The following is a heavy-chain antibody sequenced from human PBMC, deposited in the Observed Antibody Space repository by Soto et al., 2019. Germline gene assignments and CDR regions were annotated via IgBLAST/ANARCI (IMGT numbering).Heavy chain of an antibody. V-gene: IGHV3-23*01. CDR2: ISGSGGST. CDR1: GFTFSSYA. CDR3: AKDWGRIVVVVAATPDAFDI. D-gene: IGHD2-15*01. Sequence: EVQLLESGGGLVQPGGSLRLSCAASGFTFSSYAMSWVRQAPGKGLEWVSAISGSGGSTYYADSVKGRFTISRDNSKNSLYLQMNSLRAEDTAVYDCAKDWGRIVVVVAATPDAFDIWGQWTMVTVSS. J-gene: IGHJ3*02.